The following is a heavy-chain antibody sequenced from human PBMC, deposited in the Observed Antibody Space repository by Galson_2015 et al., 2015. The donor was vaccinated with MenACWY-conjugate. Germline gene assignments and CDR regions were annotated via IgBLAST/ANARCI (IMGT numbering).Heavy chain of an antibody. Sequence: SLRLSCAASGFTFSTYAMTWVRQAPGKGLEWVSTISGSGGSTYYADSVKGRFTISRDKSKNTLYLQMNSLRAEDTAVYYCAKDLHLWYSWGQGTLVTGSS. D-gene: IGHD2-8*01. CDR1: GFTFSTYA. J-gene: IGHJ4*02. CDR3: AKDLHLWYS. CDR2: ISGSGGST. V-gene: IGHV3-23*01.